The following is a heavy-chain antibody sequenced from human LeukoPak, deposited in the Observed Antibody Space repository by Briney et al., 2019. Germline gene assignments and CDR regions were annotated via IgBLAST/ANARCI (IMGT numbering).Heavy chain of an antibody. V-gene: IGHV4-30-4*01. CDR2: IYYSGST. J-gene: IGHJ5*02. CDR3: ARGSGSYYWFDP. CDR1: GGSISSGDYY. D-gene: IGHD3-10*01. Sequence: PSETLSLTCTVSGGSISSGDYYWSWLRQPPGKGLEWIGYIYYSGSTYYNPSLKSRVTISVDTSKNQFSLKLSSVTAADTAVYYCARGSGSYYWFDPWGQGTLVTVSS.